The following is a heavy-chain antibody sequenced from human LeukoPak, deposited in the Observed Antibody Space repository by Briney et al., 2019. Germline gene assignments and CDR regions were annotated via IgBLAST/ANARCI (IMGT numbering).Heavy chain of an antibody. CDR3: AKDLSIVVVVAATGGFDY. V-gene: IGHV3-23*01. CDR1: GFTFSSYA. CDR2: ISGSGGST. D-gene: IGHD2-15*01. Sequence: PGGSLRLSCAASGFTFSSYAMSWVRQAPGKGLEWVPAISGSGGSTYYADSVKGRFTISRDNSKNTLYLQMNSLRAEDTAVYYCAKDLSIVVVVAATGGFDYWGQGTLVTVSS. J-gene: IGHJ4*02.